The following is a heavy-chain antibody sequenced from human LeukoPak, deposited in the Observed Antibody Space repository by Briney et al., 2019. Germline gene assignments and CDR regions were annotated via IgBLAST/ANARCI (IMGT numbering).Heavy chain of an antibody. CDR2: INHSGST. Sequence: SETLSLTCAVYGGSFSGYYWSWIRQPPGKGLEWIGEINHSGSTNYNPFLKSRVTISVDTSKNQFSLKLSSVTAADTAVYYCARGTRNIVVVTAIPYYFDYWGQGTLVTVSS. D-gene: IGHD2-21*02. J-gene: IGHJ4*02. CDR3: ARGTRNIVVVTAIPYYFDY. CDR1: GGSFSGYY. V-gene: IGHV4-34*01.